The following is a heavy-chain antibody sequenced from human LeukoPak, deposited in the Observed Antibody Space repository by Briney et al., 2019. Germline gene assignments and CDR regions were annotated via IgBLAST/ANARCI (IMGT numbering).Heavy chain of an antibody. CDR1: GYTFASYG. J-gene: IGHJ6*02. Sequence: GASVKVSCKTSGYTFASYGLSWVRQAPGQGLEWMGWISAYNGNTNYAQKLQGRVTMTTDTSTSTAYMELRSLRSDDTAVYYCXXXXXAXSYYYYGMDVWGQGTTVTVSS. CDR2: ISAYNGNT. CDR3: XXXXXAXSYYYYGMDV. V-gene: IGHV1-18*01.